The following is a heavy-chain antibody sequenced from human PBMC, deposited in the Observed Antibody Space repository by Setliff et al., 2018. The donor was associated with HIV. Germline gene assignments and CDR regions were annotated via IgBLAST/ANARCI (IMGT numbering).Heavy chain of an antibody. Sequence: ASVKVSCKASGYTFTSQSIHWVRQAPGQGFEWMGVINPSGGSTGYAEKFQGRVTMTRDTSANIVYLELSSQRSEDTAKYYCARNFGGSGWYYFDYWGQGTLVTVSS. V-gene: IGHV1-46*01. CDR2: INPSGGST. CDR3: ARNFGGSGWYYFDY. CDR1: GYTFTSQS. D-gene: IGHD6-19*01. J-gene: IGHJ4*02.